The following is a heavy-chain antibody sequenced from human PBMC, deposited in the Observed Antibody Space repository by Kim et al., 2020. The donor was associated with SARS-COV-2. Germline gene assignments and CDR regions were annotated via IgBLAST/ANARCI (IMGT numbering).Heavy chain of an antibody. J-gene: IGHJ4*02. Sequence: GESLKISCKGSGYSFTSYRISWVRQMPGKGLEWMGSIDPSDSYTNYSPSFQGHVTISADKSISTAYLQWSSLKASDTAMYYCARHEGIAVAIDYWGQGTLVTVSS. D-gene: IGHD6-19*01. CDR1: GYSFTSYR. CDR3: ARHEGIAVAIDY. V-gene: IGHV5-10-1*01. CDR2: IDPSDSYT.